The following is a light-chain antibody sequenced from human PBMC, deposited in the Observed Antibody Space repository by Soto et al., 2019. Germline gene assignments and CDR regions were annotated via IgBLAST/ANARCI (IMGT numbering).Light chain of an antibody. CDR2: WAS. CDR1: QSVLYSSNNKNY. V-gene: IGKV4-1*01. J-gene: IGKJ1*01. Sequence: DIVMTQSPDSLAVSLGERATINCKSSQSVLYSSNNKNYLAWYQQKPGQPPKLLIYWASTRESGVPDRFSGSGSGTDFTLTISSLQAEDVAVSYCQQYYSTPRTWTFGQGTKVEIK. CDR3: QQYYSTPRTWT.